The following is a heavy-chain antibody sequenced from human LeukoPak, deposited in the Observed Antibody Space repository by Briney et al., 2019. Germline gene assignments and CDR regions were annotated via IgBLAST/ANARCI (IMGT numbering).Heavy chain of an antibody. CDR2: IYWNDDK. D-gene: IGHD7-27*01. J-gene: IGHJ5*02. Sequence: SGPTLVKPTQTLTLTCTFSGFSLSTSGVGVGWIRQPPGKALEWLALIYWNDDKRYSPSLKSRLTITKDISKNQVVLTMTNMDPVDTATYYCAHTNWGENWFDPWGQGTLVTVSS. V-gene: IGHV2-5*01. CDR3: AHTNWGENWFDP. CDR1: GFSLSTSGVG.